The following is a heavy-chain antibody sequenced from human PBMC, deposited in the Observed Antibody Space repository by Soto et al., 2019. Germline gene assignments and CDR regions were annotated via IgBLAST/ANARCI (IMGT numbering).Heavy chain of an antibody. J-gene: IGHJ4*02. D-gene: IGHD6-19*01. Sequence: SVKVSCKASGVTFSRQDMRWVRQAPGQGLEWMGGIIPIFGTPQYAEKFQDRVTITADESTSTATMELSSLTSEDTAVYYCATNEGRDGCSFDYWGQGTLVTISS. CDR3: ATNEGRDGCSFDY. CDR1: GVTFSRQD. CDR2: IIPIFGTP. V-gene: IGHV1-69*13.